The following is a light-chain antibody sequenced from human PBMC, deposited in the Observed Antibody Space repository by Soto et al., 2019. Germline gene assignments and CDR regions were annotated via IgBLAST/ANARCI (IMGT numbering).Light chain of an antibody. Sequence: DIQMTQSPSSLSASVGDRVTITCQASQDISNYLNRYQQKTGKAPKLLIYAASNLETGVPSRFSGSGSGTDFTFTISSLQPEDIATYYCQQYDNLPLTFGGGTKVEIK. J-gene: IGKJ4*01. CDR1: QDISNY. V-gene: IGKV1-33*01. CDR2: AAS. CDR3: QQYDNLPLT.